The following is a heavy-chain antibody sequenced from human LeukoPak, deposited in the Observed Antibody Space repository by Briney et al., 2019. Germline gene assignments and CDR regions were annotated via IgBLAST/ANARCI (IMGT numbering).Heavy chain of an antibody. J-gene: IGHJ6*04. CDR2: IIPIFGTA. Sequence: GASVKVSCTASGGTFSSYAISWVRQAPGQGLEWMGGIIPIFGTANYAQKFQGRVTITADKSTSTVYMELSSLRSEDTAVYYCARAVTMVRGVIMDYYYGMDVWGKGTTVTVSS. V-gene: IGHV1-69*06. CDR1: GGTFSSYA. CDR3: ARAVTMVRGVIMDYYYGMDV. D-gene: IGHD3-10*01.